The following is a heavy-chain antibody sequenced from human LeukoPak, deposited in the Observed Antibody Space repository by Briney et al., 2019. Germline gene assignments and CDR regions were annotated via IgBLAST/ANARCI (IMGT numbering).Heavy chain of an antibody. CDR1: GGSINNGPYY. V-gene: IGHV4-39*01. Sequence: PSETLSLTCTVSGGSINNGPYYWAWLRQPPGKGLVWIASSYYSGSTYYNPSLVSRVTISVDTSKNQLSLKLSSVTAADAAVYFCARPLNSYYYMDVWGKGTTVIVSS. CDR2: SYYSGST. D-gene: IGHD4/OR15-4a*01. CDR3: ARPLNSYYYMDV. J-gene: IGHJ6*03.